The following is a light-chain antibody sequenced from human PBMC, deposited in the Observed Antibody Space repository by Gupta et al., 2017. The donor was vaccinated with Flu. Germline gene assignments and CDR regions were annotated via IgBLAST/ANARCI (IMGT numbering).Light chain of an antibody. Sequence: SPSALSATVGDRVTITCRGSENIDTLLAWYQQKPGKAPKLLIYRASNLESGAPSRFSGRGSGTEFTLTISSLQPDDFATYCCQHYADYWTFGHGTKVEIK. V-gene: IGKV1-5*03. J-gene: IGKJ1*01. CDR2: RAS. CDR3: QHYADYWT. CDR1: ENIDTL.